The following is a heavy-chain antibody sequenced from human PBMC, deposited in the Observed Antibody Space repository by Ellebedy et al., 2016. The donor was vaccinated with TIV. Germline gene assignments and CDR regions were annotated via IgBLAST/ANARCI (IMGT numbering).Heavy chain of an antibody. CDR2: IKQDGSEK. J-gene: IGHJ5*02. CDR3: ARDVWGGGWA. V-gene: IGHV3-7*01. CDR1: GFTFGCCA. D-gene: IGHD6-19*01. Sequence: PGGSLRLSCAASGFTFGCCAMGWVRQAPGKGLEWVANIKQDGSEKYYVDSVKGRFTISRDNAKNSVYLQLSSLGAEDTAVYYCARDVWGGGWAWGQGTPVTVSS.